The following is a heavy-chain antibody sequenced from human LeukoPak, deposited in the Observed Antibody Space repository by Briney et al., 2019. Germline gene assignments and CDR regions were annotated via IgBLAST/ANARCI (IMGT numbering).Heavy chain of an antibody. V-gene: IGHV3-20*04. J-gene: IGHJ4*02. D-gene: IGHD6-13*01. CDR2: INWKGGSK. Sequence: GGSLRLSCAASGFTFDDYGMSWVRQAPGKGLEWVSGINWKGGSKGYAASVEGRFTISRDNAKNSLYLQMNSLRVEDTALYYCARDLKRIGAVQPPEFDYRGQGTLVTVSS. CDR3: ARDLKRIGAVQPPEFDY. CDR1: GFTFDDYG.